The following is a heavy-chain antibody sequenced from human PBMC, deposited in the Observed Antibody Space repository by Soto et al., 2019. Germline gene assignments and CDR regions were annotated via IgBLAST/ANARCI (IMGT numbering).Heavy chain of an antibody. Sequence: QVQLVESGGGVVQPGRSLRLSCAASVFTFSSYAMHWVRQAPGKGLEWVAAISYDGSNKYHAESVKGRFTISRDNSKNTLYMQMNSLRAEDTAVYLCVRPRGGHYFDYWGQGTLVTVSS. CDR2: ISYDGSNK. CDR3: VRPRGGHYFDY. V-gene: IGHV3-30-3*01. D-gene: IGHD3-16*01. CDR1: VFTFSSYA. J-gene: IGHJ4*02.